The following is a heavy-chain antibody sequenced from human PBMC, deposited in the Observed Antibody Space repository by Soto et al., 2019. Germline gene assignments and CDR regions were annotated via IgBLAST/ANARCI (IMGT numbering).Heavy chain of an antibody. Sequence: QVQLQESGPGLVKPSGTLSLTCAVSGGSISSSNWWSWVRQPPGKGLEWIGEIYHSGSTNYNPSRNSRVTISVDKSKNQFSLKLSSVTAADTAVYYCARAADGYSYGYAFDYWGQGTLVTVSS. J-gene: IGHJ4*02. CDR2: IYHSGST. CDR1: GGSISSSNW. V-gene: IGHV4-4*02. D-gene: IGHD5-18*01. CDR3: ARAADGYSYGYAFDY.